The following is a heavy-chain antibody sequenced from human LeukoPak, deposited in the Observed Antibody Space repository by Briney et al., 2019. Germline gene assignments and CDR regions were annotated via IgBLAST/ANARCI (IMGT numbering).Heavy chain of an antibody. V-gene: IGHV4-59*08. CDR3: ARLSYSSGWYYFDY. CDR2: IYYSGST. J-gene: IGHJ4*02. Sequence: SETLSLPRTVSGVSISSYYWSWIRPPPGKGLEWIGYIYYSGSTNYNPSLKSRVSISVDTSKNQFSLKLSSVTAADTAVYYCARLSYSSGWYYFDYWGQGTLVTVSS. CDR1: GVSISSYY. D-gene: IGHD6-19*01.